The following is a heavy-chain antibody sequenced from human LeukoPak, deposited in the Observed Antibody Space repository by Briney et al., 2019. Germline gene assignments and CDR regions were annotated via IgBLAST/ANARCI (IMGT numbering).Heavy chain of an antibody. CDR1: GFTFSSYS. D-gene: IGHD1-1*01. V-gene: IGHV3-48*04. CDR2: ISSSSSTI. J-gene: IGHJ5*02. CDR3: ARELTVRRPNWFDP. Sequence: GGSLRLSCAASGFTFSSYSMNWDRQAPGKGLEWVSYISSSSSTIYYADSVKGRFTISRDNAKNSLYLQMNSLRAEDTAVYYCARELTVRRPNWFDPWGQGTLVTVSS.